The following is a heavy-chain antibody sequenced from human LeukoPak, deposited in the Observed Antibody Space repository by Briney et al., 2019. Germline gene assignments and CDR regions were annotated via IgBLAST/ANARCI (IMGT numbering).Heavy chain of an antibody. D-gene: IGHD3-10*01. V-gene: IGHV3-23*01. Sequence: GGSLRLSCAASGFTFSSYGMHWVRQAPGKGLEWVSAISGSGGSTYYADSVKGRFTISRDNSKNTLYLQMNSLRAEDTAVYYCAKGRSITMVRDWGQGTLVTVSS. J-gene: IGHJ4*02. CDR1: GFTFSSYG. CDR3: AKGRSITMVRD. CDR2: ISGSGGST.